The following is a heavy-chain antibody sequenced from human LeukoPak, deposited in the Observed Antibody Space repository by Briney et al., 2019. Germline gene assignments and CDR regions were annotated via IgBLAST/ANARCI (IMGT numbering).Heavy chain of an antibody. J-gene: IGHJ5*02. CDR1: GFTFSSYA. D-gene: IGHD6-13*01. Sequence: GSLRLSCTASGFTFSSYAMNWVRQAPGKGLEWVAVISYDGSSKYYADSVKGRFTISRDNSKNTLYLQMNSLRAEDTAVYYCAKIGSAGTLLYWFDPWGQGTLVTVSS. CDR2: ISYDGSSK. V-gene: IGHV3-30*18. CDR3: AKIGSAGTLLYWFDP.